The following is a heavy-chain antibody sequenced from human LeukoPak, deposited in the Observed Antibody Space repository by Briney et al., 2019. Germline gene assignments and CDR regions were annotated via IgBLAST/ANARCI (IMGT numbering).Heavy chain of an antibody. J-gene: IGHJ4*02. CDR1: GYSISSGYY. CDR3: ARGRVGYDILTGWNH. Sequence: SETLSLTCTVSGYSISSGYYWGWIRQPPGKGLEWIGSIYHSGSTYYNPSLKSRVTISVDTSKNQFSLKLSSVTAADTAVYYCARGRVGYDILTGWNHWGQGTLVTVSS. V-gene: IGHV4-38-2*02. D-gene: IGHD3-9*01. CDR2: IYHSGST.